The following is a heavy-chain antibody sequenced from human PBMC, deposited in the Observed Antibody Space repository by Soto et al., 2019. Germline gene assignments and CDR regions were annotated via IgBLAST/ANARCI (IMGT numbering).Heavy chain of an antibody. CDR2: ISTHSGDT. D-gene: IGHD5-12*01. Sequence: QVHLVQSVVEVKTPGASVKVSCQASGYTFFTYDISWVRQAPGQGLEWMGWISTHSGDTKYAQKFQGRVTMTTDTSTTTAYLELRSLRSDDTAVYYCARHHGPTTSENWFDPWGQGTLVTVSS. V-gene: IGHV1-18*01. CDR1: GYTFFTYD. J-gene: IGHJ5*02. CDR3: ARHHGPTTSENWFDP.